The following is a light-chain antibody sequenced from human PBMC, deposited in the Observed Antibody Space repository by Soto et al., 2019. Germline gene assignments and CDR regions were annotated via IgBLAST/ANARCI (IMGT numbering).Light chain of an antibody. V-gene: IGKV1-39*01. J-gene: IGKJ3*01. CDR3: QHTYSTPFT. Sequence: DIQMTQSPSPLSASVGDRVTITCRSSQSISSYVNWYQQKPGKAPRLLIFAASSLQTGVPSRFSGSASGTDFTLTISSLQPEDFATYYCQHTYSTPFTFGPGTKVDSK. CDR1: QSISSY. CDR2: AAS.